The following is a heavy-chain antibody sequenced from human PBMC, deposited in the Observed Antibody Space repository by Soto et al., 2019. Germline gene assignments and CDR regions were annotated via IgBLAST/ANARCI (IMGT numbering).Heavy chain of an antibody. Sequence: VQLVESGGGVVQPGRSLRLSCAASGFTFSSYAMHWVRQAPGKGLEWVAVISYDGSNKYYADSVKGRFTISRDNSKNTLYLQMNSLRAEDTAVYYCARDLSVDTAMAPTLYYYYYGMDVWGQGTTVTVSS. D-gene: IGHD5-18*01. V-gene: IGHV3-30-3*01. J-gene: IGHJ6*02. CDR2: ISYDGSNK. CDR1: GFTFSSYA. CDR3: ARDLSVDTAMAPTLYYYYYGMDV.